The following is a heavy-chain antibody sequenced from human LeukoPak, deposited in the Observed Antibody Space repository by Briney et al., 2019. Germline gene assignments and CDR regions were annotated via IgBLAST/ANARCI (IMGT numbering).Heavy chain of an antibody. CDR1: GFTFSSYA. CDR2: ISGSGGST. D-gene: IGHD3-22*01. Sequence: GGSLRLSCAASGFTFSSYAMSWVRQAPGKGLEWVSAISGSGGSTYYADSVKGRFTISRDNSKNTLYPQMNSLRAEDTAVYYCAKVIKRRHYYDSSGYYYFDYWGQGTLVTVSS. V-gene: IGHV3-23*01. CDR3: AKVIKRRHYYDSSGYYYFDY. J-gene: IGHJ4*02.